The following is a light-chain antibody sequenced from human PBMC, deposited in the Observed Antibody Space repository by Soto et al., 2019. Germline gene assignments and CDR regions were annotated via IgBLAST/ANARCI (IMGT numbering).Light chain of an antibody. CDR2: DAS. CDR1: QSVTKY. J-gene: IGKJ2*03. CDR3: QQRSSWYS. V-gene: IGKV3-11*01. Sequence: EIVLTQSPATLSLSPGERATLSCRASQSVTKYIAWYQQKPGQAPRLLIYDASNRATGVPARFSGSGSGTDFTLTISSLEPEDFAVEYCQQRSSWYSFGQGTKLEIK.